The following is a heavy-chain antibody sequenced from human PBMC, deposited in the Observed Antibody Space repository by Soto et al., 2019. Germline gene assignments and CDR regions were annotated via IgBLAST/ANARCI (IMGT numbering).Heavy chain of an antibody. J-gene: IGHJ4*02. V-gene: IGHV4-30-2*01. CDR2: IYHSVST. CDR3: ARAWGGLGY. D-gene: IGHD3-16*01. Sequence: QLQLQESGSGLVKPSQTLSLTGAVSCGSISSGGYYWRWIRQPPGKGLEWLGYIYHSVSTCYNPSLKCLVTISVDRSKNQFSLQLSSVPDADTAVYYCARAWGGLGYWGQGTLVTVSS. CDR1: CGSISSGGYY.